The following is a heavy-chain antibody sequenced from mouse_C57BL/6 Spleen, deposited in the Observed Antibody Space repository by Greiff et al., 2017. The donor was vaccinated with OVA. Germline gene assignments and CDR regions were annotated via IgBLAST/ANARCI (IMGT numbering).Heavy chain of an antibody. V-gene: IGHV1-82*01. CDR2: IYPGDGDT. D-gene: IGHD2-5*01. J-gene: IGHJ2*01. CDR3: ARGGYSNYPYYFDY. CDR1: GYAFSSSW. Sequence: VKLQESGPELVKPGASVKISCKASGYAFSSSWMNWAKQRPGKGLEWIGRIYPGDGDTNYNGKFKGKATLTADKSSSTAYMQLSSLTSEDSAVYFCARGGYSNYPYYFDYWGQGTTLTVSS.